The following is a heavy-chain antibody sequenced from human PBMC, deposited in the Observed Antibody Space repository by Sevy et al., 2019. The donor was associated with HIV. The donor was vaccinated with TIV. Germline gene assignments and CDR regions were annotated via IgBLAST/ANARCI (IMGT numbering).Heavy chain of an antibody. Sequence: GGSLRLSCAASGFTFSSYAMSWARQAPGKGLEWASGLSGNGGGTNYADSVKGRFDLSRDNSMNTLYLQMNNLRAEDTAIYFCAKDRIWELGDAFDIWGQGTMVTVSS. J-gene: IGHJ3*02. CDR3: AKDRIWELGDAFDI. V-gene: IGHV3-23*01. CDR1: GFTFSSYA. CDR2: LSGNGGGT. D-gene: IGHD1-7*01.